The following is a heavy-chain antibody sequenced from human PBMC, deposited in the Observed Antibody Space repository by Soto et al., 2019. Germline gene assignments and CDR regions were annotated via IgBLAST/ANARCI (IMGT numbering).Heavy chain of an antibody. CDR2: IGSSGDST. Sequence: GGSLRLSCAASGFSFSTYAMTWVRQAPGKGLESVSRIGSSGDSTNYADSVKGRFTISRDNSKSTLFLQMNSLRAEDTAIYYCAKDSQGSWTPDYWGQGTLVTVSS. CDR1: GFSFSTYA. D-gene: IGHD1-1*01. V-gene: IGHV3-23*01. CDR3: AKDSQGSWTPDY. J-gene: IGHJ4*02.